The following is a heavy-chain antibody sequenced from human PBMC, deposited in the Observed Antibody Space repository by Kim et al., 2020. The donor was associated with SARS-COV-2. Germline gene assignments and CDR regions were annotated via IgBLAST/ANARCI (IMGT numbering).Heavy chain of an antibody. CDR3: ARAPPGYCSSTSCYADSYYYGMDV. J-gene: IGHJ6*02. V-gene: IGHV4-59*01. D-gene: IGHD2-2*01. Sequence: SETLSLTCTVSGGSISSYYWSWIRQPPGKGLEWIGYIYYSGSTNYNPSLKSRVTISVDTSKNQFSLKLSSVTAADTAVYYCARAPPGYCSSTSCYADSYYYGMDVWGQGTTVTVSS. CDR2: IYYSGST. CDR1: GGSISSYY.